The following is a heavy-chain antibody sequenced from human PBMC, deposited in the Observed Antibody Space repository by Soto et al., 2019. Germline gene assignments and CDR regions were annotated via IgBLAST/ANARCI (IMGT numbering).Heavy chain of an antibody. CDR1: GFSLSARGEA. CDR2: IYWDDDK. J-gene: IGHJ3*01. CDR3: AHRPLSRTCHNAYDV. V-gene: IGHV2-5*02. Sequence: SGPTLVNPTETLTLTCTFSGFSLSARGEAVGWIRQPPGKALEWLAIIYWDDDKHYSPSLRTTFSITKDTSKNQVVLTMTNMDHVDTATYFCAHRPLSRTCHNAYDVWGPGTMLT.